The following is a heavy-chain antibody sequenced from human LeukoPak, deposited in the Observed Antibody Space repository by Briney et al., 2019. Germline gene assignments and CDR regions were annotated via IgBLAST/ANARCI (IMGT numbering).Heavy chain of an antibody. Sequence: PGGSLGLSCAASGFIFSAYWMHWVRPGPGKGLGWVSHIIGDGSSTNYADSVKGRFTISRDNAKNTLYLQLNSLRAEDSGVYYCARSGDGDFDYWGQGTLVTVSS. D-gene: IGHD1-26*01. V-gene: IGHV3-74*01. CDR2: IIGDGSST. CDR1: GFIFSAYW. CDR3: ARSGDGDFDY. J-gene: IGHJ4*02.